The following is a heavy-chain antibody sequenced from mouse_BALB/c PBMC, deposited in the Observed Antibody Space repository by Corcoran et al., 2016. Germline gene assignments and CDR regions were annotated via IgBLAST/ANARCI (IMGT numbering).Heavy chain of an antibody. CDR2: INPSSGYT. CDR1: GYTFTSHR. J-gene: IGHJ2*01. CDR3: ARRYGNLCYFDY. Sequence: QVQLQQSGAELARPGAAVKMSCKASGYTFTSHRMHGVKQRPGQGLEWSGYINPSSGYTNYNQKFKDKATLTADKSSSTAYMQLSSLTSEDSAVYYCARRYGNLCYFDYWGQGTTLTVSS. D-gene: IGHD2-10*02. V-gene: IGHV1-4*01.